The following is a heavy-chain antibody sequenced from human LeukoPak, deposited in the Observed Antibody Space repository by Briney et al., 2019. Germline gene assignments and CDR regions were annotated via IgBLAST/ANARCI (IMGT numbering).Heavy chain of an antibody. Sequence: GGSLRLSCAASGFTFSSYGMHWVRQAPGKGLEWVAVIWYDGSNKYYADSVKGRFTISRDNSKNTLYLQMNSLRAEDTAVYYCAKDPYYYDSSGYYHWGQGTLVTVSS. CDR1: GFTFSSYG. J-gene: IGHJ5*02. CDR2: IWYDGSNK. CDR3: AKDPYYYDSSGYYH. V-gene: IGHV3-33*06. D-gene: IGHD3-22*01.